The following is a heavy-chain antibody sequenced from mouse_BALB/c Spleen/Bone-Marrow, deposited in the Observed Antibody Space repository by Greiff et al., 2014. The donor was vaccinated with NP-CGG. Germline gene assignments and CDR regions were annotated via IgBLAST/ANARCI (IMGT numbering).Heavy chain of an antibody. CDR2: IYPGSGST. D-gene: IGHD3-1*01. CDR3: ARFSQLGLLAY. CDR1: GYNFTSYW. J-gene: IGHJ3*01. Sequence: SGAELVKPGTSVKLSCKASGYNFTSYWINWVMLRPGQGLEWIGDIYPGSGSTNYNEKFKSKATLTVDTSSSTAYMQLSSLASEDSALYYCARFSQLGLLAYWGQGTLVTVSA. V-gene: IGHV1-55*01.